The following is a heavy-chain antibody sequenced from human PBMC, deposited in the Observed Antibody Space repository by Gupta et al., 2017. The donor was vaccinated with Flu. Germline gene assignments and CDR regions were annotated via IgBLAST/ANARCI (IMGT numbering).Heavy chain of an antibody. D-gene: IGHD2-8*01. Sequence: QVQLVQSGAEVKKPGSSVKVSCKASGGTFSSYAISWVRQAPGQGLEWMGGIIPIFGTANYAQKLQGRVTMTADKSTSTAYMELSSLRSEDTAVYYCATTTYCTNGVGDADIVATPYDYWGQGTLVTVYS. V-gene: IGHV1-69*06. CDR2: IIPIFGTA. CDR3: ATTTYCTNGVGDADIVATPYDY. J-gene: IGHJ4*02. CDR1: GGTFSSYA.